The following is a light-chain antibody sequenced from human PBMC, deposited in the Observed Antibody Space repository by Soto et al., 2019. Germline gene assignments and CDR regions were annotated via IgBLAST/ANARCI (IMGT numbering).Light chain of an antibody. CDR2: DVN. V-gene: IGLV2-14*03. Sequence: QSVLTQPASVSGSPGQSISISCTGTGNDVGGYTYVSWYQQHPDKVPKLVIFDVNRRPSGVSDRFSGSKSDNAASLTISGLQAEDEADYYCCSYTTTTTYVFGTGTKVTVL. CDR1: GNDVGGYTY. CDR3: CSYTTTTTYV. J-gene: IGLJ1*01.